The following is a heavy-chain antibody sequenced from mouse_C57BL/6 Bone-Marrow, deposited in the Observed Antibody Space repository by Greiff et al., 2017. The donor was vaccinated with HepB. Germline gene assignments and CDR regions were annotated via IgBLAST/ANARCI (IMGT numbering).Heavy chain of an antibody. CDR3: ARSDDGYYPYYAMDY. V-gene: IGHV3-8*01. Sequence: EVMLVESGPGLAKPSQTLSLTCSVTGYSITSDYWNWIRKFPGNKLEYMGYISYSGSTYYNPSLKSRISITRDTSKNQYYLQLNSVTTEDTATYYCARSDDGYYPYYAMDYWGQGTSVTVSS. CDR2: ISYSGST. D-gene: IGHD2-3*01. CDR1: GYSITSDY. J-gene: IGHJ4*01.